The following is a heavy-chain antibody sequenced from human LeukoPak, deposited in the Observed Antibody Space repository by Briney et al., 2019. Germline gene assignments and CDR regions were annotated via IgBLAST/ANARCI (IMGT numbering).Heavy chain of an antibody. J-gene: IGHJ4*02. D-gene: IGHD5-12*01. CDR3: ARDPGTGYADY. CDR1: GGSISSSSYY. Sequence: SETLSLTCTVSGGSISSSSYYWGWIRQPPGKGLEWIGSIYYSASTYYNPSLKSRVTVSGDTSKSQFSLKLTSVTAADTAVYYCARDPGTGYADYWGQGTLSPSPQ. V-gene: IGHV4-39*01. CDR2: IYYSAST.